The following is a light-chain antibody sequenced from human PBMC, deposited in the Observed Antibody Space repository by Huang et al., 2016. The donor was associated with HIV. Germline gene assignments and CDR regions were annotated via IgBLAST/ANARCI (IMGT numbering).Light chain of an antibody. Sequence: DIQMTQSPSSRSASVGDRVTIPCQASQYIKNYLNWYQQKPGKAPKLLIYDASNLETGVPSRFSGSGSGTHFTFSISGLQPEDFATYFCQQYDDLPRTFGPGTKVDIK. J-gene: IGKJ3*01. V-gene: IGKV1-33*01. CDR2: DAS. CDR1: QYIKNY. CDR3: QQYDDLPRT.